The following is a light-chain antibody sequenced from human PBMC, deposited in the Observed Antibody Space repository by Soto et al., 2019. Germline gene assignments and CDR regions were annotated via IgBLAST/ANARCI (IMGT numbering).Light chain of an antibody. CDR2: DAS. J-gene: IGKJ1*01. CDR3: QQYKKWPRT. CDR1: QSVSSY. V-gene: IGKV3-15*01. Sequence: EIGLTQSPATPSLSPGERATLFCRASQSVSSYFAWYQQKPGQAPRLLIYDASTRATGTPARFSGSGSGTEFTLTISSLQSEDFAVYYCQQYKKWPRTFGHGTKVDIK.